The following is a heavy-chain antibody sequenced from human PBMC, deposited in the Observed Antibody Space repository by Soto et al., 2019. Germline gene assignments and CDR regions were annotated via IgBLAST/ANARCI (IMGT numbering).Heavy chain of an antibody. Sequence: SETLSLTCTVSGGSISLNYWTWIRQPPGKGLEWIGSVYNSGSTNYNPSLKSRVTISVDTSKNQFSLRLSSVTAADTAVYYCARGSESYNWKDVGYWGQGTLVTVS. J-gene: IGHJ4*02. CDR3: ARGSESYNWKDVGY. CDR2: VYNSGST. V-gene: IGHV4-59*01. CDR1: GGSISLNY. D-gene: IGHD1-1*01.